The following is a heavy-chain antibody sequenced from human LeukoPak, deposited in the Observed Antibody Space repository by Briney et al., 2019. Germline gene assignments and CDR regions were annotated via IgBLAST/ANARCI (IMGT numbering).Heavy chain of an antibody. CDR2: IYYSGST. J-gene: IGHJ5*02. CDR1: GGFISSYY. CDR3: AAGQLPNWFDP. D-gene: IGHD2-2*01. V-gene: IGHV4-59*01. Sequence: SETLSLTCTVSGGFISSYYWSWIRQPPGKGLEWIGYIYYSGSTNYNPSLKSRVTISVDTSKNQFSLKLSSVTAADTAVYYCAAGQLPNWFDPWGQGTLVTVSS.